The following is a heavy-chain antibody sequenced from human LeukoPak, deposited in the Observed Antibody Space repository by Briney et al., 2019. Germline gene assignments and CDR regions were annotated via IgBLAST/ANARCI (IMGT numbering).Heavy chain of an antibody. CDR1: GFTFSKYW. Sequence: GGSLRLSCAASGFTFSKYWMLWVRQAPGKGLESVSRINTDGTVTTYADSVKGRFTVSRDTADNTMFLQMNSVRDEDTAVYYCATKQWLAPPPDSWGQGTPVTVSS. D-gene: IGHD6-19*01. CDR2: INTDGTVT. J-gene: IGHJ4*02. CDR3: ATKQWLAPPPDS. V-gene: IGHV3-74*01.